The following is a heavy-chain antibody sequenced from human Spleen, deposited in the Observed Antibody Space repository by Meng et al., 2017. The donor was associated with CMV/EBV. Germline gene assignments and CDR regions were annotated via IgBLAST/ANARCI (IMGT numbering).Heavy chain of an antibody. CDR3: ARAYDFWSGIYGMDV. V-gene: IGHV3-73*01. CDR1: GFTFSGSA. CDR2: IRSKANSYAT. Sequence: GESLKISCAASGFTFSGSAMHWVRQASGKGLEWVGRIRSKANSYATAYAASVKGRFTISRDDSKNTAYLQMNSLKTEDTAVYYCARAYDFWSGIYGMDVWGQGTTVTVSS. D-gene: IGHD3-3*01. J-gene: IGHJ6*02.